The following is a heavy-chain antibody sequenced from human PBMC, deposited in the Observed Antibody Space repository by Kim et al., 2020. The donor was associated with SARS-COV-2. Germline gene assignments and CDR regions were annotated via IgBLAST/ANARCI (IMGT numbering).Heavy chain of an antibody. CDR2: IGTAGDT. Sequence: GGSLRLSCAASGFTFRSYDMHWVRQATGKGLEWVSAIGTAGDTYYPGSVKGRFTISRENAKNSLYLQMNNLGAGDTAVYYCARASDQGRDTVMTFDFWGQGTLVTVSS. D-gene: IGHD5-18*01. J-gene: IGHJ4*02. CDR3: ARASDQGRDTVMTFDF. CDR1: GFTFRSYD. V-gene: IGHV3-13*01.